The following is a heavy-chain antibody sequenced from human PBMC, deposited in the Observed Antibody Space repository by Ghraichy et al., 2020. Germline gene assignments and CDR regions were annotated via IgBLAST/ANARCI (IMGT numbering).Heavy chain of an antibody. J-gene: IGHJ4*02. Sequence: GGSLRLSCAASGFTFSNYWMHWVRQAPGKGPVWVSVVKSDGSVTFYADSVRGRFTIFRDNAKNTLSLQMNSLSVEDTAVYFCVRFTSEPYWGQGTLVTVSS. V-gene: IGHV3-74*01. CDR2: VKSDGSVT. CDR3: VRFTSEPY. CDR1: GFTFSNYW. D-gene: IGHD1-14*01.